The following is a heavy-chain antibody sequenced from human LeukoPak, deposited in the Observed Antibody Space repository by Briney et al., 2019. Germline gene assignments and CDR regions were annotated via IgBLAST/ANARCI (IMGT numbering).Heavy chain of an antibody. V-gene: IGHV3-23*01. Sequence: GGSLRLSCAASGFTFSTYVMTWVRQAPGKGLEWVSSISDSSSKTYYADSVKGRFTISRDNSKNTLYLQMNSLRAEDTAVYYCATISWGYFDYWGQGTLVTVSS. CDR2: ISDSSSKT. CDR1: GFTFSTYV. D-gene: IGHD1-26*01. J-gene: IGHJ4*02. CDR3: ATISWGYFDY.